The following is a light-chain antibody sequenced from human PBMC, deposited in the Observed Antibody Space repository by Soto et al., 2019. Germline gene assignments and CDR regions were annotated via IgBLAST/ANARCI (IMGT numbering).Light chain of an antibody. Sequence: QSVLTQPPSMSGTPGQRVTISCSGSRSNIGGNAVTWYQQVPGTAPKLLIYANDQRPSGVSDRFSGSKSATSASLAISGLQSEDEADYYCAAWDDSLSGLVFGGGTKLTVL. CDR2: AND. CDR1: RSNIGGNA. CDR3: AAWDDSLSGLV. J-gene: IGLJ3*02. V-gene: IGLV1-44*01.